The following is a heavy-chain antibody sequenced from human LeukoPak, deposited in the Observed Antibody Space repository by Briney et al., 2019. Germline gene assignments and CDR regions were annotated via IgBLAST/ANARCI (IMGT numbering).Heavy chain of an antibody. Sequence: GGSLRLSCAASEFTFNTYAVSWVRQAPGKGLEWVSAISGDGGITYYADSVRGRFTISRDNSKSTLYLQTNSLRAEGTAVYYCAKSSGPGGYYYYGMDVWGQGTTVTVSS. D-gene: IGHD3-22*01. V-gene: IGHV3-23*01. CDR1: EFTFNTYA. CDR2: ISGDGGIT. J-gene: IGHJ6*02. CDR3: AKSSGPGGYYYYGMDV.